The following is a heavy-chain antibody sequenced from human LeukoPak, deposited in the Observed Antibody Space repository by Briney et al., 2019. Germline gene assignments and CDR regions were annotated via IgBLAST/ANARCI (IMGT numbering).Heavy chain of an antibody. Sequence: GGSLRLSCAASGFTFDDYGMSWVRQTPGKGLEWVSGISWNSGNIDYADSVKGRFTISRDNAKNSLYLQMNSLRAEDTALYYCAKGRGYNYGYIFGYFDYWGQGTLVTVSS. J-gene: IGHJ4*02. CDR3: AKGRGYNYGYIFGYFDY. D-gene: IGHD5-18*01. CDR2: ISWNSGNI. CDR1: GFTFDDYG. V-gene: IGHV3-9*01.